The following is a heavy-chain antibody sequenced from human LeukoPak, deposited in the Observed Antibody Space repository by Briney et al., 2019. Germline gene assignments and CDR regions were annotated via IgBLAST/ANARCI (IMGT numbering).Heavy chain of an antibody. J-gene: IGHJ5*02. Sequence: SETLSLTCAVSGYSISSGYYWGWIRQPPGKGLEWIGSIYHSGSSYYNPSLKSRVTISVDTSKNQFSLKLSSVTAADTAVYYCARLDSGYDYDWFDPWGQGTLVTVSS. CDR2: IYHSGSS. CDR1: GYSISSGYY. CDR3: ARLDSGYDYDWFDP. D-gene: IGHD5-12*01. V-gene: IGHV4-38-2*01.